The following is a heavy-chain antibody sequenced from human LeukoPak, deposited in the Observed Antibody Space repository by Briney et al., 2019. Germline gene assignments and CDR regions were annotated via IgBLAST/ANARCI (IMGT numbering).Heavy chain of an antibody. CDR3: ARVVANYYGSGSPTGYFDY. D-gene: IGHD3-10*01. CDR1: GGSISSGDYY. CDR2: IYYSGST. Sequence: SETLSLTCTVSGGSISSGDYYWSWIRQPPGKGLEWIGDIYYSGSTYYNPSLKSRVTISVDTSKNQFSLKLSSVTAADTAVYYCARVVANYYGSGSPTGYFDYWGQGTLVTVSS. V-gene: IGHV4-30-4*01. J-gene: IGHJ4*02.